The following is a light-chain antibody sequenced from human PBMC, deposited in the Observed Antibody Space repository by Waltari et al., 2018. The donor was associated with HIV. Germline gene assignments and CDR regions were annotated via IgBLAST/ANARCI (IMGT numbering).Light chain of an antibody. Sequence: QSVLTQPPSVSGTPGQRVTISCSGSTSNIESTSVDWYLQGPGMAPTLLIYVNGRRPSGVPARFSGSKSGTSASLAISGLQSEDEADYYCAAWDDSLNAYVFGTGTSVTVL. V-gene: IGLV1-44*01. J-gene: IGLJ1*01. CDR2: VNG. CDR3: AAWDDSLNAYV. CDR1: TSNIESTS.